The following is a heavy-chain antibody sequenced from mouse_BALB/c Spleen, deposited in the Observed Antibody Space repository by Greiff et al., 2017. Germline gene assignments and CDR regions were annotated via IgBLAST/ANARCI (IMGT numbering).Heavy chain of an antibody. D-gene: IGHD1-2*01. J-gene: IGHJ4*01. Sequence: QVQLQQSGPGLVAPSQSLSITCTVSGFSLTSYGVHWVRQPPGKGLEWLGVIWAGGSTNYNSALMSRLSISKDNSKSQVFLKMNSLQTDDTAMYYCAREGLRLRYAMDYWGQGTSVTVSS. V-gene: IGHV2-9*02. CDR2: IWAGGST. CDR1: GFSLTSYG. CDR3: AREGLRLRYAMDY.